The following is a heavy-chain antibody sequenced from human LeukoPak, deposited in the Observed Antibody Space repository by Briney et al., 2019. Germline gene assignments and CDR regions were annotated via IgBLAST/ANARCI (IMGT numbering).Heavy chain of an antibody. CDR3: ATRRVSGYFDY. CDR1: GYSISSGYY. D-gene: IGHD3-3*01. CDR2: IYHSGST. Sequence: SETLSLTCTVSGYSISSGYYWGWIRQPPGKGLEWIGSIYHSGSTYYNPSLKSRVTISVDTSKNQFSLKLGSVTAADTAVYYCATRRVSGYFDYWGQGTLVTVSS. V-gene: IGHV4-38-2*02. J-gene: IGHJ4*02.